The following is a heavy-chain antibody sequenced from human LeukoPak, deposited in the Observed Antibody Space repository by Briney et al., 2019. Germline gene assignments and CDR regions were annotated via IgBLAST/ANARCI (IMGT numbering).Heavy chain of an antibody. V-gene: IGHV1-18*01. CDR1: GYTFTNHG. CDR2: ISAYTGDT. J-gene: IGHJ5*02. Sequence: ASVKVSCKTSGYTFTNHGIGWVRQAPGQGLEWMGWISAYTGDTHYVQKFNDRVTMTIDTSTSTAYMELTSLRSDDTAFYYCARGMGLRLRPSPFSPWGQGTLGTASS. CDR3: ARGMGLRLRPSPFSP. D-gene: IGHD2-21*02.